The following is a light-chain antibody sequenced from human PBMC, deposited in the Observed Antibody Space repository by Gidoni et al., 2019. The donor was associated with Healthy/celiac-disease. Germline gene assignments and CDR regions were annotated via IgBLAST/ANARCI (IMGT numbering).Light chain of an antibody. V-gene: IGKV1-39*01. Sequence: DIQMTQSPSSLSASVGDRVTITCRASQSISSYLNWYQQKPGKAPKLLIYAASSLQSGVPSRFSGCGSGTDFTLTILSLQPEDFATYYCQQSYSTPRSFGQGTKLEIK. CDR1: QSISSY. CDR3: QQSYSTPRS. CDR2: AAS. J-gene: IGKJ2*04.